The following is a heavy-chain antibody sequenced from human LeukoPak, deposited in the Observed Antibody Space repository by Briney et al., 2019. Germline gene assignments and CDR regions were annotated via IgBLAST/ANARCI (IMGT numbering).Heavy chain of an antibody. Sequence: ASVKVSCKASGYTFTGYYMHWVRQAPGQGLEWMGRINPNSGGTNHAQKFQGRVTMTRDTSISTAYMELSRLRSDDTAVYYCARVRNGGWPDYWGQGTLVTVSS. V-gene: IGHV1-2*06. D-gene: IGHD6-19*01. CDR2: INPNSGGT. CDR1: GYTFTGYY. J-gene: IGHJ4*02. CDR3: ARVRNGGWPDY.